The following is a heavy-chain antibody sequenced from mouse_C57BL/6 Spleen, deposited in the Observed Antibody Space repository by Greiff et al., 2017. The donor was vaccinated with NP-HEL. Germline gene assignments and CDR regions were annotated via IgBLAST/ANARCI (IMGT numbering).Heavy chain of an antibody. D-gene: IGHD4-1*01. CDR2: IDPSDSYT. CDR1: GYTFTSYW. J-gene: IGHJ2*01. Sequence: QVQLQQSGAELVRPGTSVKLSCKASGYTFTSYWMHWVKQRPGQGLEWIGVIDPSDSYTNYNQKFKGKATLTVDTSSSTAYMQLSSLTSEDSAVYYCARGRTGKEEDYWGQGTTLTVSS. V-gene: IGHV1-59*01. CDR3: ARGRTGKEEDY.